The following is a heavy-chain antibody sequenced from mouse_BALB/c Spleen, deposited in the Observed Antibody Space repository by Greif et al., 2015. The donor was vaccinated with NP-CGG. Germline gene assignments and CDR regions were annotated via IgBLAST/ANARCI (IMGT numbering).Heavy chain of an antibody. J-gene: IGHJ4*01. Sequence: QVQLQQPGPGLVAPSQSLSITCTVSGVSLTSYGVHWVRQPPGKGLEWLGVIWAGGSTSYNSALMSRLSISKDNSKSQVFLKMNSLQTDDTAMYYCARDPWGYAMDYLGQGTSVTVPS. V-gene: IGHV2-9*02. CDR3: ARDPWGYAMDY. CDR1: GVSLTSYG. CDR2: IWAGGST.